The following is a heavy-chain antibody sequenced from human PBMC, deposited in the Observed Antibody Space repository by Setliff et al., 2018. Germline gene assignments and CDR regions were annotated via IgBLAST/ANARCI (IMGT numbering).Heavy chain of an antibody. D-gene: IGHD6-19*01. CDR2: INSNGSST. V-gene: IGHV3-74*01. CDR3: ARVIRRQWLVEGKYGMDV. CDR1: GFTFSSYW. J-gene: IGHJ6*02. Sequence: PGGSLRLSCAASGFTFSSYWMHWVRQAPGKGLVWVSRINSNGSSTSYADSVKGRFTISRDNAKNTLYLQMNSLRAEDTAVYYCARVIRRQWLVEGKYGMDVWGQGTTVTVS.